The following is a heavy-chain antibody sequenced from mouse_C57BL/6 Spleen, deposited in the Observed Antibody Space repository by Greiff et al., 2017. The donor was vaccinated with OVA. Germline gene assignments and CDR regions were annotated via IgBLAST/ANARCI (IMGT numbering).Heavy chain of an antibody. CDR1: GFTFRDYY. V-gene: IGHV5-12*01. CDR2: ISNGGGST. J-gene: IGHJ1*03. Sequence: EVMLVESGGGLVQPGGSLKLSCAASGFTFRDYYMYWVRQTPEKRLEWVAYISNGGGSTYYPDTVKGRFTISRDNAKNTLYLQMSRLKSEDTAMYYCARQGEEEFGWYFDVWGTGTTVTVSS. CDR3: ARQGEEEFGWYFDV.